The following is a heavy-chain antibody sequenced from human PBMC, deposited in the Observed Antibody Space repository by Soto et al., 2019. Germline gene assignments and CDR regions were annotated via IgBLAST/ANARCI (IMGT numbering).Heavy chain of an antibody. V-gene: IGHV3-53*01. D-gene: IGHD2-2*01. CDR2: IYTAGGT. J-gene: IGHJ5*02. CDR1: GFTVSNTY. CDR3: ARALPVAKGGFDP. Sequence: PGGSLRLSCAASGFTVSNTYMTWVRQPPGKGLECVSVIYTAGGTNYADSVKGRFIISRDNSKNTLYLQMNSLRAEDTAVYHCARALPVAKGGFDPWGQGTLVTVSS.